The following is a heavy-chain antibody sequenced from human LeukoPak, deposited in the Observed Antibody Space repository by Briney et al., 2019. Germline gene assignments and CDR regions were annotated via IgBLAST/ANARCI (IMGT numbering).Heavy chain of an antibody. Sequence: ASVTVSCKASGYTLRSYGINWVRQAPAQGLEWMGWISAYNGNTKYPQKLQGRVTMTTDTSTSTAYMELRSLRSDDTAVYYCARGPIIDIVIVPAADDYYYMDVWGKGTTVTVSS. V-gene: IGHV1-18*01. CDR1: GYTLRSYG. CDR3: ARGPIIDIVIVPAADDYYYMDV. J-gene: IGHJ6*03. CDR2: ISAYNGNT. D-gene: IGHD2-2*01.